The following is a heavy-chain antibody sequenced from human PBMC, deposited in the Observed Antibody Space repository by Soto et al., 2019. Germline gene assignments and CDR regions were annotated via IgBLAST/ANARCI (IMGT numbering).Heavy chain of an antibody. V-gene: IGHV4-34*01. CDR2: INHSGST. CDR3: AGRGIVVVVAATFWFDP. J-gene: IGHJ5*02. CDR1: GGSFSGYY. Sequence: ETLSLTCAVYGGSFSGYYWSWIRQPPGKGLKWIGEINHSGSTNYNPSLKSRVTISVDTSKNQFSLKLSSVTAAGTAVYYCAGRGIVVVVAATFWFDPWGQGTLVTVSS. D-gene: IGHD2-15*01.